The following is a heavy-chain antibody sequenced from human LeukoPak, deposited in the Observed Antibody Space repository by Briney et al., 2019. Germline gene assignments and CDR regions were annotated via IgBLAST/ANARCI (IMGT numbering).Heavy chain of an antibody. Sequence: SETLSLTCTVSSYSISSAYYWGWIRQPPGKGLEWIGEINHSGSTNYNPSLKSRVTISVDTSKNQFSLKLSSVTAADTAVYYCADFGDYGDYWGQGTLVTVSS. CDR3: ADFGDYGDY. CDR1: SYSISSAYY. V-gene: IGHV4-38-2*02. D-gene: IGHD4-17*01. CDR2: INHSGST. J-gene: IGHJ4*02.